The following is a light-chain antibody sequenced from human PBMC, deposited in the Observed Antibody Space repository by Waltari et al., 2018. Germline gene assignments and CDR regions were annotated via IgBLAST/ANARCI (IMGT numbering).Light chain of an antibody. J-gene: IGLJ2*01. Sequence: QSALTQPASVSGSPGQSIPIPCTGTSNDVGGYKYVSWYQQHPGKAPKVLIYDVNNRPSGVSNRFSGSKSGNTASLTISGLQAEDEADYFCSSYTSSTSVIFGGGTKVTVL. V-gene: IGLV2-14*03. CDR3: SSYTSSTSVI. CDR1: SNDVGGYKY. CDR2: DVN.